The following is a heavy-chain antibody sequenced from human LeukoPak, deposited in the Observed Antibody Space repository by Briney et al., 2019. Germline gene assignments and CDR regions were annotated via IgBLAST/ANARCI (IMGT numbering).Heavy chain of an antibody. CDR1: GYSISSGHY. V-gene: IGHV4-38-2*02. J-gene: IGHJ4*02. CDR2: IYHSGSS. CDR3: AGDSYCSSTSCSNSGDY. Sequence: SETLSLTCTISGYSISSGHYWGWIRQPPGKGLEWIGSIYHSGSSYYNPSLKIRVTMSVDTSKNQFSLKLSSVTAADTAVYYCAGDSYCSSTSCSNSGDYWGQGTLVTVSS. D-gene: IGHD2-2*01.